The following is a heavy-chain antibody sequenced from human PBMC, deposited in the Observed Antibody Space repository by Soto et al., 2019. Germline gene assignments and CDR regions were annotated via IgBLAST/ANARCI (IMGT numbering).Heavy chain of an antibody. Sequence: GGSLRLSCAASGFTFSSYGMTWVRQAPGKGLEWVSFSSATGAGTYYADSVKGRLTISRDNSKNTLYLQMTSLRADDTAVYYCAKDRRAGGNYGFYSDFWGQGALVTVSS. D-gene: IGHD1-7*01. CDR1: GFTFSSYG. J-gene: IGHJ4*02. CDR2: SSATGAGT. CDR3: AKDRRAGGNYGFYSDF. V-gene: IGHV3-23*01.